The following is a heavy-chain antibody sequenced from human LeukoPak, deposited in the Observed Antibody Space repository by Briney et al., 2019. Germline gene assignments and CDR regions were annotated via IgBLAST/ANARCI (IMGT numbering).Heavy chain of an antibody. Sequence: SETLSLTCAVYGASFSGNYWSWIRQPPGKGLEWIGQITHSGSTNYNPSLKSRVTISVDTSKNQFSLKLSSVTAADTGVYYCFGWPLHYYYYDHYMDVWGTGTTVTVSS. CDR3: FGWPLHYYYYDHYMDV. CDR2: ITHSGST. CDR1: GASFSGNY. D-gene: IGHD3-3*01. J-gene: IGHJ6*03. V-gene: IGHV4-34*01.